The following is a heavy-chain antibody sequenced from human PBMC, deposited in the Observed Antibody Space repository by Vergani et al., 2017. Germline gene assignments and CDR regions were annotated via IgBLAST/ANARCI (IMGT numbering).Heavy chain of an antibody. CDR2: ISPIFGTA. CDR3: ARAPTSVRGALLTTYGMDV. D-gene: IGHD3-10*02. J-gene: IGHJ6*02. CDR1: GGTFSSYA. V-gene: IGHV1-69*06. Sequence: QVQLVQSGAEVKKPGSSVKVSCKASGGTFSSYAISWVRQAPGQGLEWMGGISPIFGTANYAQKFQGRVTITADKSTSTAYMELSSLRSEDKAVYYCARAPTSVRGALLTTYGMDVWGQGTTVTVSS.